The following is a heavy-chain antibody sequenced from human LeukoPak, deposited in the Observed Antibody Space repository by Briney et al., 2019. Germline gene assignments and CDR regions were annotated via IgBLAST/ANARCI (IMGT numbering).Heavy chain of an antibody. CDR3: ARRRDGYNSMAYYFDY. CDR1: GGSISSSSYY. Sequence: PSETLSLTCTVSGGSISSSSYYWGWIRQPPGKGLEWIGSIYYSGSTYYSPSLKSRLTISVDTSKNQFSLKLSSVTAADTAVYYCARRRDGYNSMAYYFDYWGQGTLVTVSS. D-gene: IGHD5-24*01. J-gene: IGHJ4*02. V-gene: IGHV4-39*01. CDR2: IYYSGST.